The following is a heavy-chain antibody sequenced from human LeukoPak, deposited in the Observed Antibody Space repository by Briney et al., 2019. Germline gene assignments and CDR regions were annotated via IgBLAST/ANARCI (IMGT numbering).Heavy chain of an antibody. Sequence: GALRLSFEASGITVSRFGIKWVRQAPGEGLEWVSYLCSSGGTMDYADSVKGRFTVSRDNGKKLVHLQLNSLRAEDTAVYYCAREITTLRRLGGRAAFDIWGQGTMVTVSS. J-gene: IGHJ3*02. V-gene: IGHV3-48*03. CDR2: LCSSGGTM. CDR3: AREITTLRRLGGRAAFDI. D-gene: IGHD3-22*01. CDR1: GITVSRFG.